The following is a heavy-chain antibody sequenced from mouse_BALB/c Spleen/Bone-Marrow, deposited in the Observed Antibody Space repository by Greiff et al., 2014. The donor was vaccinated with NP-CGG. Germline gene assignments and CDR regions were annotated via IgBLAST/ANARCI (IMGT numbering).Heavy chain of an antibody. CDR1: GFNIKDTY. CDR3: ARNGYYVYCYAIDY. V-gene: IGHV14-3*02. J-gene: IGHJ4*01. Sequence: DVQLQESGAELVKPGASVKLSCTASGFNIKDTYMHWVKQRPERGLEWIGRIDPANGNTKYDQKFQGKAAITADTSSNTAYLQLSSLTSEDTAVYYCARNGYYVYCYAIDYWGQGTSVTVSS. CDR2: IDPANGNT. D-gene: IGHD2-3*01.